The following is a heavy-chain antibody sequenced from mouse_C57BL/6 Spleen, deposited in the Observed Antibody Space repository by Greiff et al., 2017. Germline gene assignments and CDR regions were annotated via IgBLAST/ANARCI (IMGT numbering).Heavy chain of an antibody. D-gene: IGHD2-4*01. CDR2: ISSGGDYI. J-gene: IGHJ3*01. Sequence: EVQLVESGEGLVKPGGSLKLSCAASGFTFSSYAMSWVRQTPEKRLEWVAYISSGGDYIYYADTVKGRFTISRDNARNTLYLQMSSLKSEDTAMYYCTRESYDYDGDAVAYWGQGTLVTVSA. CDR3: TRESYDYDGDAVAY. V-gene: IGHV5-9-1*02. CDR1: GFTFSSYA.